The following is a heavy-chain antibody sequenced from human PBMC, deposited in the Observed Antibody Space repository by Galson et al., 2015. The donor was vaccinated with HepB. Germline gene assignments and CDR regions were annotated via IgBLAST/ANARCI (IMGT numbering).Heavy chain of an antibody. D-gene: IGHD5-12*01. Sequence: LTCTVSGGSINRGDYYWSWIRQPPGKGLEWIGYIYYSGSTYYNPSLRSRVTISRDTSKNQFSLKLSSVTAADTAVYYCARDVGAIPGYLYYGMDVWGQGTTVTVSS. J-gene: IGHJ6*02. CDR2: IYYSGST. V-gene: IGHV4-30-4*01. CDR3: ARDVGAIPGYLYYGMDV. CDR1: GGSINRGDYY.